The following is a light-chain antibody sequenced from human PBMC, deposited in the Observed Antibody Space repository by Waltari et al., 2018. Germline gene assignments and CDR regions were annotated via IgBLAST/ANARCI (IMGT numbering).Light chain of an antibody. V-gene: IGLV3-1*01. Sequence: SYELTQPPSVAVSPGQTASITCPGDKLGDKYACWYQQKPGQSPVLVIYQDSKRPSGFPGRFSGSNSGNTATLTISGTQAMDEADYYCQAWDSSTGVVFGGGTKLTVL. CDR2: QDS. CDR3: QAWDSSTGVV. J-gene: IGLJ2*01. CDR1: KLGDKY.